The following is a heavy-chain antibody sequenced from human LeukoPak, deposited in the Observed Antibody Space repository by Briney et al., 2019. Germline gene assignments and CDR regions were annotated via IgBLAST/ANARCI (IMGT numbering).Heavy chain of an antibody. V-gene: IGHV3-30*18. D-gene: IGHD6-13*01. J-gene: IGHJ3*02. CDR3: AKEMGRSSWSAFDI. CDR1: GFTFSRYG. CDR2: ISYDGSNK. Sequence: PGRSLRLSCVASGFTFSRYGMHWVRQAPGKGLEWVAVISYDGSNKYYAESVKGQFTISRDNSKNTLYVQMNSLRAEDTAVYYCAKEMGRSSWSAFDIWGQGTMVTVSS.